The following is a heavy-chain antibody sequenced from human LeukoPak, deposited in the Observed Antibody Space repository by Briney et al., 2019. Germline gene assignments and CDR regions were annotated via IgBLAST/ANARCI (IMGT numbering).Heavy chain of an antibody. CDR1: GGSLSSYY. D-gene: IGHD5-18*01. CDR3: ARRYSYGYYYYMDV. Sequence: PSETLSLTCTVSGGSLSSYYWSWIRQPPGKGLEWIGYIYYSGSTNYNPSLKSRVTISVDTSKNQFSLKLSSVTAADTAVYYCARRYSYGYYYYMDVWGKGTTVTVSS. J-gene: IGHJ6*03. CDR2: IYYSGST. V-gene: IGHV4-59*01.